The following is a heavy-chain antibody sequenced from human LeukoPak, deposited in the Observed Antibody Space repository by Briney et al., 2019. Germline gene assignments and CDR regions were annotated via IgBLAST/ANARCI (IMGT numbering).Heavy chain of an antibody. V-gene: IGHV1-46*01. D-gene: IGHD3-10*01. CDR3: ASSGSGSDDSDY. Sequence: ASVKVSCKASGYTFTSYYMHWVRQAPGQGLEWMGIINPSGGSTSYAQKFQGRVTMTRDTSTSTVYMELSSLRSEDSAVYYCASSGSGSDDSDYWGQGTLVTVSS. CDR1: GYTFTSYY. J-gene: IGHJ4*02. CDR2: INPSGGST.